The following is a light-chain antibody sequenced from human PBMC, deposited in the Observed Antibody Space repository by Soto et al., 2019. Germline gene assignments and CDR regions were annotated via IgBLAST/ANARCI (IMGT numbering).Light chain of an antibody. Sequence: DIQMTQSPSSLSASVGDRVTITCRASQDMRNYLAWYQQKPGKVHKLLIYAASILQSGVPSRFSGSGSGTDLTLTISSLQPEDVATYYCQKYNSAPLTFGGGSKVEIK. J-gene: IGKJ4*01. CDR2: AAS. CDR1: QDMRNY. CDR3: QKYNSAPLT. V-gene: IGKV1-27*01.